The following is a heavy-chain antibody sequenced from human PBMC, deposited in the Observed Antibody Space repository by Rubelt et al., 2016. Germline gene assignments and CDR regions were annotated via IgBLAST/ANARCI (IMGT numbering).Heavy chain of an antibody. V-gene: IGHV3-64*01. CDR2: INSNGGST. D-gene: IGHD2-8*02. J-gene: IGHJ4*02. Sequence: GKGLEYVSTINSNGGSTYYANSVRGRFTISRDNSKNTLYLQMGSLRPEDMAVYYCARARSAGYWYYFDFWGQGTLVTVSS. CDR3: ARARSAGYWYYFDF.